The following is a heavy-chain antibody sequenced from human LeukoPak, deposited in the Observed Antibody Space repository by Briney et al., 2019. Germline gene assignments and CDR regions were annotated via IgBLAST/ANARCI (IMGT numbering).Heavy chain of an antibody. J-gene: IGHJ2*01. V-gene: IGHV3-11*01. CDR1: GFRFSDYY. D-gene: IGHD5-18*01. CDR3: ASGIQPRLSWFFDL. CDR2: ISSPGTTL. Sequence: SGGSLRLSCAAPGFRFSDYYMTWIRQAPGKGPEWVAYISSPGTTLYYVDSVKGRFTISRDNAKNSMYLQMNSLRAEDTAVYYCASGIQPRLSWFFDLWGRGTQVIVSS.